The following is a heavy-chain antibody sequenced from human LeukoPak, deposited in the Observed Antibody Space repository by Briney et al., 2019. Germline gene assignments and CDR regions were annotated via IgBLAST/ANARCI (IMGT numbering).Heavy chain of an antibody. CDR2: IYYSGST. V-gene: IGHV4-39*01. CDR3: ARGSGWYGGY. J-gene: IGHJ4*02. Sequence: PSETLSLTCTVSGGSISNSGYYWGWIRQPPGKGLEWIGSIYYSGSTYYNPSLKSRVTMSVDTSKNQFSLKLSSVTAADTAVYYCARGSGWYGGYWGQGTLVTVSS. CDR1: GGSISNSGYY. D-gene: IGHD6-19*01.